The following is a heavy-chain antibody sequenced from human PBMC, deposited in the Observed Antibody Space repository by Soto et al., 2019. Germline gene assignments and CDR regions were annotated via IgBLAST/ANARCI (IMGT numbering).Heavy chain of an antibody. CDR3: TREDHIVVVPTSLGAMDV. V-gene: IGHV4-4*02. CDR1: GGSISSNKW. CDR2: IYHSGST. Sequence: QVQLQESGPGLVKPSETLSLTCAVYGGSISSNKWWSWVRQPPGKGLEWIGEIYHSGSTNYNPSLKIRVTISLDKSKNQFSLKLTSVTAADSAVYYCTREDHIVVVPTSLGAMDVWGQGTAVTVSS. D-gene: IGHD2-2*01. J-gene: IGHJ6*02.